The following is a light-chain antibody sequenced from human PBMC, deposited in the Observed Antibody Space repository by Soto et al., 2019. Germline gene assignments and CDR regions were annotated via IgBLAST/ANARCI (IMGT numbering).Light chain of an antibody. J-gene: IGLJ1*01. CDR1: SSNIGSNY. V-gene: IGLV1-47*01. CDR3: AAWDDSLSGYYV. CDR2: RND. Sequence: QSALTQPPSAYGTPGQSGTISCSGSSSNIGSNYVYWSQQPPGTAPKLLLYRNDQRPSGVPDRFSGSKSRTSASLAISGLRSEDEADYYCAAWDDSLSGYYVLGTGTKVTV.